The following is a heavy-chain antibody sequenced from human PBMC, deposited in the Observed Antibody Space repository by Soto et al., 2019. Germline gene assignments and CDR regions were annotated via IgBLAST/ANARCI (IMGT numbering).Heavy chain of an antibody. Sequence: LRLSCAASGFTFSSYGMHWVRQAPGKGLEWVAVIWYDGSNKYYADSVKGRFTISRDNSKNTLYLQMNSLRAEDTAVYYCASALNYYDSSGYAHWGQGTLVTVSS. J-gene: IGHJ4*02. V-gene: IGHV3-33*01. CDR3: ASALNYYDSSGYAH. D-gene: IGHD3-22*01. CDR1: GFTFSSYG. CDR2: IWYDGSNK.